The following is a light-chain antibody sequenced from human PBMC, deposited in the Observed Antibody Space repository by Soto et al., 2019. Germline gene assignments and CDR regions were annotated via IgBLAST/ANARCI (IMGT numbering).Light chain of an antibody. CDR2: EVS. Sequence: ALTQPPYVSGSPGQSVAISCTGTSSDVGSYNRVSWYQQPPGTAPKVMIYEVSNRPSGVPDRFSGSKSGNTASLTISGLQAEDEADYYCSSYTSSSTYVFGTGTKVTVL. CDR1: SSDVGSYNR. CDR3: SSYTSSSTYV. V-gene: IGLV2-18*02. J-gene: IGLJ1*01.